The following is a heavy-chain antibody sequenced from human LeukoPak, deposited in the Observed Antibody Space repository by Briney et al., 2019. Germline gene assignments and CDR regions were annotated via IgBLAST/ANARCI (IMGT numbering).Heavy chain of an antibody. V-gene: IGHV3-30*18. D-gene: IGHD6-19*01. CDR2: ISYDGSNK. CDR3: AKGGMSSGRYYFDY. J-gene: IGHJ4*02. CDR1: GFTFSSYG. Sequence: GGSLRLSCAASGFTFSSYGMHWVCQAPGKGLEWVAVISYDGSNKYYADSVKGRFTISRDNSKNTLYLQMNSLRAEDTAVYYCAKGGMSSGRYYFDYWGQGPLVPVSS.